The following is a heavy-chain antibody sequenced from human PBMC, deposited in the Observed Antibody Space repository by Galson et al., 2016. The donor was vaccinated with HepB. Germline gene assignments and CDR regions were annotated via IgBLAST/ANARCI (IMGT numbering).Heavy chain of an antibody. CDR3: APRRFDFDILTGSYNGGAFDI. Sequence: PALVKPTQTLTLTCTFSGFSLSTNTVGVGWIRQPPGKALEWLAPIYWDDNKRYSTSLKSRLTITKDTSKNQVVLTMTNMDPVDTATYYCAPRRFDFDILTGSYNGGAFDIWGQGTMVTVSS. J-gene: IGHJ3*02. CDR2: IYWDDNK. V-gene: IGHV2-5*02. CDR1: GFSLSTNTVG. D-gene: IGHD3-9*01.